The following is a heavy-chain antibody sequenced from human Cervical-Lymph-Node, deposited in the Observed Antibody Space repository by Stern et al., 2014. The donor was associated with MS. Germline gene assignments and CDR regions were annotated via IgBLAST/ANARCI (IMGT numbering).Heavy chain of an antibody. Sequence: QEQLVQSGAEVEKPGASVKVSCKASGYIFTDYYLQWVRQAPGQGLEWMGRINPKSGGTNYAQSFQGRVTLTRGTSITTAYMDLSRLTSYDTAVYYCTRALRIADRPSPGGHWFDLWGQGTLVIVSS. D-gene: IGHD6-6*01. CDR1: GYIFTDYY. CDR3: TRALRIADRPSPGGHWFDL. J-gene: IGHJ5*02. CDR2: INPKSGGT. V-gene: IGHV1-2*02.